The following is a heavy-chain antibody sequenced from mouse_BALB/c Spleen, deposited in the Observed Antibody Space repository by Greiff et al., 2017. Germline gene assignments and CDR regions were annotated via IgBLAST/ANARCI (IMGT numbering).Heavy chain of an antibody. Sequence: EVKLQESGPGLVKPSQSLSLTCTVTGYSITSDYAWNWIRQFPGNKLEWMGYISYSGSTSYNPSLKSRISITRDTSKNQFFLQLNSVTTEDTATYYCARRSSYVAMDYWGQGTSVTVSS. CDR1: GYSITSDYA. J-gene: IGHJ4*01. CDR2: ISYSGST. V-gene: IGHV3-2*02. CDR3: ARRSSYVAMDY. D-gene: IGHD1-1*01.